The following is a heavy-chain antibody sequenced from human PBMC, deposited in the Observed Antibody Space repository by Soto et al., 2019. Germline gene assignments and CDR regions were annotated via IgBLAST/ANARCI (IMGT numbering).Heavy chain of an antibody. CDR2: VHYSGST. CDR1: GASVFSSY. Sequence: SETLSLTCTVSGASVFSSYWSWIRQSPGKGLEWLGYVHYSGSTNYNPSLKSRVTISVDTSKNQFSLNLSSVTAADAAVYYCARGYYDSRGQSNNFDIWGQGTMVTVSS. CDR3: ARGYYDSRGQSNNFDI. D-gene: IGHD3-22*01. J-gene: IGHJ3*02. V-gene: IGHV4-59*02.